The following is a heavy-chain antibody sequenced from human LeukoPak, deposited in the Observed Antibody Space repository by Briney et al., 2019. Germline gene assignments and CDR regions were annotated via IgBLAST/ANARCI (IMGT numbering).Heavy chain of an antibody. CDR1: GFTFSSYA. CDR3: ARDPVGYCSGGSCYSGYFDY. J-gene: IGHJ4*02. V-gene: IGHV3-64*01. Sequence: GGSLRLSCAASGFTFSSYAMHWVRQAPGKGLEYVLAISSNGGSTYYANSVKGRFTISRDNSKNTLYLQMGSLRAEDMAVYYCARDPVGYCSGGSCYSGYFDYWGQGTLVTASS. D-gene: IGHD2-15*01. CDR2: ISSNGGST.